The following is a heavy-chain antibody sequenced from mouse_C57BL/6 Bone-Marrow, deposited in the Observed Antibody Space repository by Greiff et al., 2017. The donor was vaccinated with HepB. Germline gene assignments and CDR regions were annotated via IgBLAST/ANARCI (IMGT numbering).Heavy chain of an antibody. D-gene: IGHD1-1*01. CDR3: VVTTVDGYYAMDY. Sequence: EVQGVESGGGLVQPKGSLKLSCAASGFSFNTYAMNWVRQAPGKGLEWVARIRSKSNNYATYYADSVKDRFTISRDDSESMLYLQMNNLKTEDTAMYYCVVTTVDGYYAMDYWGQGTSVTVSS. J-gene: IGHJ4*01. CDR1: GFSFNTYA. V-gene: IGHV10-1*01. CDR2: IRSKSNNYAT.